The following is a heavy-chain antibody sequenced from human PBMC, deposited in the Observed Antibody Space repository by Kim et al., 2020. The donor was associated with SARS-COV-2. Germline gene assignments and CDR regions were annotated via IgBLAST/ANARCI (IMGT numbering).Heavy chain of an antibody. CDR3: TRDLYYGSGTYYGWFDP. D-gene: IGHD3-10*01. CDR1: GGSIRSGDYF. CDR2: VFYSGSI. J-gene: IGHJ5*02. V-gene: IGHV4-30-4*01. Sequence: SETLSLTCTVSGGSIRSGDYFWTWIRQTPGKGLEWIGHVFYSGSIYYNPSLKSRVTISIDTSNNQFSLKLRSVTAADTAVYYCTRDLYYGSGTYYGWFDPWGQESLVTISS.